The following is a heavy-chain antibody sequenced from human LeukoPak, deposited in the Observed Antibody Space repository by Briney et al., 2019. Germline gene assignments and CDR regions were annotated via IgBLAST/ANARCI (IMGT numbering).Heavy chain of an antibody. Sequence: AGGSLRLSCAASGFTFDDYAMHWVRQAPGKGLEWVSLISGDGGSTYYADSVKGRFTISRDNSKTSLYLQMNSLRTEDTALYYCAKGVSPDRPYYYYYYYMDVWGKGTTVTVSS. CDR1: GFTFDDYA. CDR3: AKGVSPDRPYYYYYYYMDV. D-gene: IGHD4-23*01. J-gene: IGHJ6*03. CDR2: ISGDGGST. V-gene: IGHV3-43*02.